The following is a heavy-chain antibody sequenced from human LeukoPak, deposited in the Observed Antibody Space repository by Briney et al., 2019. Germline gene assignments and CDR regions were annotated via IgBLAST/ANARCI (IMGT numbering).Heavy chain of an antibody. CDR1: GYTFTSYD. D-gene: IGHD2-2*01. J-gene: IGHJ4*02. CDR2: MNPNSGNT. CDR3: ARVGLHCSSTSCSRTIDY. V-gene: IGHV1-8*01. Sequence: GASVKVSCKASGYTFTSYDINWVRQATGQGLEWMGWMNPNSGNTGYAQKFQGRVTMTRNTSISTAYMELSSLRSEDTAVYYCARVGLHCSSTSCSRTIDYWGQGTLVTVSS.